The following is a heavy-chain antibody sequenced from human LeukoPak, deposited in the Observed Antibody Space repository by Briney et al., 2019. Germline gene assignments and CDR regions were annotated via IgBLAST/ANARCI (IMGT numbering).Heavy chain of an antibody. D-gene: IGHD3-22*01. V-gene: IGHV1-69*05. CDR2: IIPIFGTA. CDR3: ARDRGYYYDSSGYYYPFDY. CDR1: GGTFSSYA. J-gene: IGHJ4*02. Sequence: ASVKVSCKASGGTFSSYAISWVRQAPGQGLEWMGGIIPIFGTANYAQKLQGRVTITTDKSTSTAYMELSSLRSEDTAVYYCARDRGYYYDSSGYYYPFDYWGQGTLVTVSS.